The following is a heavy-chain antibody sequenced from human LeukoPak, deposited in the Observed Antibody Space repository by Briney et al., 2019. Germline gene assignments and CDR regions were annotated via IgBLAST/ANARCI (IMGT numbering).Heavy chain of an antibody. Sequence: KESGPTLVKPTQTLTLTCTFSGFSLSTSGVGVGWIRQPPGKALEWLALIYWNDDKRYSPSLKSRLTITKDTSKNQVVLTMTNMDPVDTATYYCAHTHVHPMTMIVVVPFDYWGQGTLVTVSS. CDR3: AHTHVHPMTMIVVVPFDY. D-gene: IGHD3-22*01. CDR2: IYWNDDK. CDR1: GFSLSTSGVG. J-gene: IGHJ4*02. V-gene: IGHV2-5*01.